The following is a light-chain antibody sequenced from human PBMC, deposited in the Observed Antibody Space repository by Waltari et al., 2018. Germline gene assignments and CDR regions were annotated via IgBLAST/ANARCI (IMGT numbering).Light chain of an antibody. CDR1: QSISSW. CDR2: KAS. Sequence: DFQLTQAPSTLSTSVGDRVTTTCRASQSISSWLAWYQQKTGEAPKLLIYKASSLESGVPSRFSGRGSGTEFTLTISSLQPDDFATYYCQQYNSYSWTFGQGTKVEIK. CDR3: QQYNSYSWT. J-gene: IGKJ1*01. V-gene: IGKV1-5*03.